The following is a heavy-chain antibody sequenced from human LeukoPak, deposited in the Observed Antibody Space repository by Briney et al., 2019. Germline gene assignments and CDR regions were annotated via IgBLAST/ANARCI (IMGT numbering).Heavy chain of an antibody. V-gene: IGHV3-73*01. CDR2: IRSKANSYAT. Sequence: PGGSLRLSCAASGFTFSSYGMHWVRQASGKGLEWVGRIRSKANSYATAYAASVKGRFTISRDDSKNTAYLQMNSLKTEDTAVYYCTSPTYDSSGYHFDYWGQGTLVTVSS. CDR1: GFTFSSYG. J-gene: IGHJ4*02. CDR3: TSPTYDSSGYHFDY. D-gene: IGHD3-22*01.